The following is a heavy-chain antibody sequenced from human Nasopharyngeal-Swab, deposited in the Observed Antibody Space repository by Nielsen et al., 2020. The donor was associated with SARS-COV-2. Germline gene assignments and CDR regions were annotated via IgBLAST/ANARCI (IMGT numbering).Heavy chain of an antibody. Sequence: SETLSLTCTVSGCSISSYYWSWIRQPPGKGLEWIGYIYYSGSTNYNPSLKSRVTISVDTSKNQFSLNLSSVTAADTAVYYCARGYKVPRFEYWGQGTLVTVSS. CDR1: GCSISSYY. V-gene: IGHV4-59*03. CDR3: ARGYKVPRFEY. D-gene: IGHD5-24*01. J-gene: IGHJ4*02. CDR2: IYYSGST.